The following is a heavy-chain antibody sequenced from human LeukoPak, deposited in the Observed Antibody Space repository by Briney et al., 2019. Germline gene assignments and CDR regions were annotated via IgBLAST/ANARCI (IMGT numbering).Heavy chain of an antibody. CDR1: GGSFSGYY. V-gene: IGHV4-34*01. J-gene: IGHJ6*03. CDR3: ARGRYDFWSGYYDYYYYYYMDV. CDR2: INHSGST. Sequence: SETLSLTCAVYGGSFSGYYWSWISQPPGKGLEWIGEINHSGSTNYNPSLTSRGTISVDTSKNQFSLKLSSVTAADTAVYYCARGRYDFWSGYYDYYYYYYMDVWGKGTTVTVSS. D-gene: IGHD3-3*01.